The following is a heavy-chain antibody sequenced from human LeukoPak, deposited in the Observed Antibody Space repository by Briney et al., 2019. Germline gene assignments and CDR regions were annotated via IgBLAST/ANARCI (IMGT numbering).Heavy chain of an antibody. D-gene: IGHD2-15*01. J-gene: IGHJ4*02. Sequence: GALRLSCAASGFTFSGSAMHWVRQASGKGLEWVGRIRSKANSYATAYAASVKGRFTISRDDSKNTAYLQMNSLKTEDTAVYYCTIGVVAATSTSTNDYWGQGTLVTVSS. CDR1: GFTFSGSA. CDR3: TIGVVAATSTSTNDY. V-gene: IGHV3-73*01. CDR2: IRSKANSYAT.